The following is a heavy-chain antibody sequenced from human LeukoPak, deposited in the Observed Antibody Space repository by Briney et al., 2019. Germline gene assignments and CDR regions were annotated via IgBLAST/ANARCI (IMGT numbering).Heavy chain of an antibody. D-gene: IGHD5-24*01. Sequence: GGSLPLSCAASGFTVSSNYMSWVGQAPGRGLEWVSVIYSGGTTNYAESVKGRFIISRDNSKNTLYLQMNSLRAEDTAVYYCARTGYGYNYYDYWEQGLLITVSS. CDR1: GFTVSSNY. CDR2: IYSGGTT. V-gene: IGHV3-53*01. J-gene: IGHJ4*01. CDR3: ARTGYGYNYYDY.